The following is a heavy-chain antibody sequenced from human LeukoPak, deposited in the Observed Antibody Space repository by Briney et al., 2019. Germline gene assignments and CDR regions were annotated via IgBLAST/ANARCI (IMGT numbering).Heavy chain of an antibody. Sequence: GASVKVSCKASGYTFTSYYMHWVRQAPGQGLEWMGIINPSGGNTSYAQKFQGRVTMTRDTSTSTVYMELGSLRSEDTAVYYCARGPHHSSGWYSLGYWGQGTPVTVSS. CDR2: INPSGGNT. J-gene: IGHJ4*02. CDR1: GYTFTSYY. V-gene: IGHV1-46*01. D-gene: IGHD6-19*01. CDR3: ARGPHHSSGWYSLGY.